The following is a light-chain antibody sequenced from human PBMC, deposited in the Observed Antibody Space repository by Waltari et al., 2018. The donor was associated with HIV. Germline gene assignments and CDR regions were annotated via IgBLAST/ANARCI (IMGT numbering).Light chain of an antibody. CDR2: EVS. J-gene: IGLJ2*01. Sequence: QSALTQPASVSGSPGQSITISCTGSSSAVGRYKQVYWYQQHPGKAPRLIIYEVSKRPSGVSNRYSASKSGKTASLTVSGLRAEDEADYYCSSYAGSSTFVIFGGGTKLTVL. V-gene: IGLV2-23*02. CDR3: SSYAGSSTFVI. CDR1: SSAVGRYKQ.